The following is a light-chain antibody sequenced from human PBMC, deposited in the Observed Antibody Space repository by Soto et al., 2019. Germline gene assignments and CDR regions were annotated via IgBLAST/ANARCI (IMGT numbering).Light chain of an antibody. CDR2: EAS. CDR3: QQYKKWPPLT. V-gene: IGKV3-15*01. Sequence: EIVMTQSPAALSVSPGERASLSCRASQSVNTNLAWYQQKPGQAPRLLIYEASTRATGIPARFSGSGSGTDFTLTISSLQSEDVAIYYCQQYKKWPPLTFGGGTKVE. CDR1: QSVNTN. J-gene: IGKJ4*01.